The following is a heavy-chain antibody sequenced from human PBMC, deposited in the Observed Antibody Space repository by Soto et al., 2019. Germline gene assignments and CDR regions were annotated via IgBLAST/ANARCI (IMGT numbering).Heavy chain of an antibody. J-gene: IGHJ3*02. CDR2: ISVSGGST. CDR3: AKEDLDFNHAYRGVDI. CDR1: GFTFSIYA. Sequence: GGSLRLSCAASGFTFSIYAMSWVRQSPGKGLEWVSSISVSGGSTYYADSVKGRFTISRDNSKNTLYLQMNSLRAEDTAVYYCAKEDLDFNHAYRGVDIWCQGNMATFSS. D-gene: IGHD3-16*01. V-gene: IGHV3-23*01.